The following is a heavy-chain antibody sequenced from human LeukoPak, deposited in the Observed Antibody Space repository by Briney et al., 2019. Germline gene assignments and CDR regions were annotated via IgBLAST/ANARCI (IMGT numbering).Heavy chain of an antibody. Sequence: GGSLRLSCAASGFSFSNFWMGWVRQAPGKGLQWVSDISGSGGSTYYADSVKGRFTISRDNSKNTLYLQMNSLRAEDTAVYYCAKRIQSAMATGYWGQGTLVTVSS. CDR1: GFSFSNFW. J-gene: IGHJ4*02. CDR3: AKRIQSAMATGY. CDR2: ISGSGGST. V-gene: IGHV3-23*01. D-gene: IGHD5-18*01.